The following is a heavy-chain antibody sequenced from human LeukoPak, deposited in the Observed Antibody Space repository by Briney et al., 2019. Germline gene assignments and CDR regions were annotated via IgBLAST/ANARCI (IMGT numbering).Heavy chain of an antibody. CDR3: ARAGLGYCSSTSCYHYYYMDV. D-gene: IGHD2-2*01. J-gene: IGHJ6*03. Sequence: ASVKVSCKASGYTFTSCGISWVRQAPGQGREWMGWINPNSGGTNYAQKFQGRVTMTRDTSISTAYMELSRLRSDDTAVYYCARAGLGYCSSTSCYHYYYMDVWGKGTPVTISS. CDR1: GYTFTSCG. CDR2: INPNSGGT. V-gene: IGHV1-2*02.